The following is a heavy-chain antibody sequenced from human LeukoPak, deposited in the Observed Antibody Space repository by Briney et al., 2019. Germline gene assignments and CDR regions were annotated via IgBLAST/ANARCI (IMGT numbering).Heavy chain of an antibody. CDR3: AREGPWPHNWFDP. CDR2: IIPILGIA. D-gene: IGHD5-12*01. J-gene: IGHJ5*02. CDR1: GGTFSSYA. V-gene: IGHV1-69*04. Sequence: SVKVSCKASGGTFSSYAISWVRQAPGQGLEWMGRIIPILGIANYAQKFQGRVTITADKSTSTAYMELSSLRSEDTAVYYCAREGPWPHNWFDPGGQGTLVTVSS.